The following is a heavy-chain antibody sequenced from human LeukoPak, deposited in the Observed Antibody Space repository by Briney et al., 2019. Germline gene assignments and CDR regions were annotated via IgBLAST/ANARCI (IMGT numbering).Heavy chain of an antibody. CDR1: GGSLSSSSYY. V-gene: IGHV4-39*07. J-gene: IGHJ3*02. D-gene: IGHD3-22*01. CDR3: ARARNYYDNSGYYYEGDAFDI. CDR2: IYYSGRT. Sequence: SETLSLPCTVSGGSLSSSSYYWGWIRQPPGKGLEWIGSIYYSGRTCYNPSLKSRVTISVDTSKNQFSLKLSSVTAADTAVYYCARARNYYDNSGYYYEGDAFDIWGQGTMVTVSS.